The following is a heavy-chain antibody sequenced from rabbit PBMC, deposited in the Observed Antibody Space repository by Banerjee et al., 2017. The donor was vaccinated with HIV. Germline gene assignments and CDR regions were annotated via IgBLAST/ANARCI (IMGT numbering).Heavy chain of an antibody. CDR2: IDASSDST. J-gene: IGHJ4*01. V-gene: IGHV1S45*01. D-gene: IGHD1-1*01. Sequence: QEQLEESGGDLVKPEGSLTLTCKASGFTLSSNYWICWVRQAPGKGPEWIACIDASSDSTYYASWAKGRFTISKTSSTTVTLQVTSLTDADTATCFCARGSYNAFDLWGPGTLVTVS. CDR3: ARGSYNAFDL. CDR1: GFTLSSNYW.